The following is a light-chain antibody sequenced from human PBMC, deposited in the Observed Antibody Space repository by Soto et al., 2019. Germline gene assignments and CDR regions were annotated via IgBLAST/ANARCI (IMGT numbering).Light chain of an antibody. J-gene: IGKJ1*01. CDR2: DAS. CDR1: QSISTW. CDR3: QKYNNSRT. Sequence: DIQMTQSPSTLSASVGDRVTITCRASQSISTWLAWYQQKPGKAPKLLIYDASSLESGVPSRFSGSGSGTDFTLSISSLQPDDFATYYCQKYNNSRTFGQGTKVDIK. V-gene: IGKV1-5*01.